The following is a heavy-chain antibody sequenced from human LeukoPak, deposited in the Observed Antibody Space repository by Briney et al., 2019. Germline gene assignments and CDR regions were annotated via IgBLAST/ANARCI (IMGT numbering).Heavy chain of an antibody. V-gene: IGHV1-18*01. CDR3: ARGGRRPQPSGGYYDFWSGYPSYGMDV. J-gene: IGHJ6*02. Sequence: GASVKVSCKASGYTFTSYGISGVRQAPGQGLEWMGWISAYNGNTNYAQKLQGRVTMTTDTSTSTAYMELRSLRSDDTAVYYCARGGRRPQPSGGYYDFWSGYPSYGMDVWGQGTTVTVSS. CDR2: ISAYNGNT. CDR1: GYTFTSYG. D-gene: IGHD3-3*01.